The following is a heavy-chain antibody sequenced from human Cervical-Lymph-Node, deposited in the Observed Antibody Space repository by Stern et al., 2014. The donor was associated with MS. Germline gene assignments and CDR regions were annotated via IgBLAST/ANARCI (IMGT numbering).Heavy chain of an antibody. CDR1: GYTFTSYW. CDR3: ARQRYFDY. J-gene: IGHJ4*02. V-gene: IGHV5-51*01. Sequence: QLVQSGPEVKRPGESLKISCQASGYTFTSYWIGWVRQLPGKGLEWIAIIFPGASDIKYSPSFQAQVTIPADKSSSTASLQWNNLKASETAIYYCARQRYFDYWGQGTLVTVSS. CDR2: IFPGASDI.